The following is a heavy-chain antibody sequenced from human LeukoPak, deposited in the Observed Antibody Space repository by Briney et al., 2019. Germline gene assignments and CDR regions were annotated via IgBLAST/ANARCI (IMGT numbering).Heavy chain of an antibody. V-gene: IGHV1-69*05. CDR3: ARDGITMVRVVVRWGGSDP. CDR1: GGTFSSYA. J-gene: IGHJ5*02. Sequence: ASVTVSCKASGGTFSSYAISWVRLPPGQGHEWMGGIIPIFGTANYAQKFQGRVTITTDESTSTAYMELSSLRSEDTAVYYCARDGITMVRVVVRWGGSDPWGQGTLVTVSS. D-gene: IGHD3-10*01. CDR2: IIPIFGTA.